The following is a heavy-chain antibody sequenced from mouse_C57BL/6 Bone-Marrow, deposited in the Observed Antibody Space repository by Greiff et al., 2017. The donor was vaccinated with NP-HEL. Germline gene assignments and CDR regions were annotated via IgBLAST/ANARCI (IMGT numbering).Heavy chain of an antibody. CDR1: GYTFTSYG. CDR2: IYPRSGNT. Sequence: QVQLQQSGAELARPGASVKLSCKASGYTFTSYGISWVKQRTGQGLEWIGEIYPRSGNTYYNEKFKGKATLTADKSSSTAYMELRSLTSEDSAVYFCARSNYGSSYEYFDVWGTGTTVTVSS. CDR3: ARSNYGSSYEYFDV. V-gene: IGHV1-81*01. J-gene: IGHJ1*03. D-gene: IGHD1-1*01.